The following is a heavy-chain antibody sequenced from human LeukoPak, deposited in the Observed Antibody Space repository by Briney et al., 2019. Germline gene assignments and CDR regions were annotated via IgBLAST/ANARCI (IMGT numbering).Heavy chain of an antibody. CDR2: ISSSSNYI. D-gene: IGHD3-3*01. V-gene: IGHV3-21*01. Sequence: GGSLRLSCAASGFTFSSYSMNWVRRAPGKGLEWVSSISSSSNYIYYADSVKGRVTISRDNAKNSLYLQMNSLRAEDTAVYYCARYYDFWSSYSSYYYMDVWGKGTTVTVSS. J-gene: IGHJ6*03. CDR1: GFTFSSYS. CDR3: ARYYDFWSSYSSYYYMDV.